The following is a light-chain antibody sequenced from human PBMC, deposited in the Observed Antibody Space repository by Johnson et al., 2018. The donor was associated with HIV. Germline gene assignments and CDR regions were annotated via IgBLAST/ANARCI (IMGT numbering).Light chain of an antibody. CDR1: SSDIGNNY. CDR2: DNN. Sequence: QSVLTQPPSVSAAPGQKVTISCSGSSSDIGNNYVSWYQQLPGKAPKLLIYDNNKRPSGIPDRFSGSKSGTSATLAITGLQAGEEADYYCETWASSLTGVFGTVT. V-gene: IGLV1-51*01. J-gene: IGLJ1*01. CDR3: ETWASSLTGV.